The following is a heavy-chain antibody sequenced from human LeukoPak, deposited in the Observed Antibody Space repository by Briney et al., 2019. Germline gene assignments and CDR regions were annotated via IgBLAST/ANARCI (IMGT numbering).Heavy chain of an antibody. D-gene: IGHD3-10*01. CDR3: ARVPIPEVLWFGEEQGGYYYYYMDV. V-gene: IGHV3-30*02. J-gene: IGHJ6*03. CDR2: IRYDGNNK. Sequence: GGSLRLSCAASGFTFSDYSMHWVRQAPGKGLNWVAFIRYDGNNKYYADSVKGRFTISRDNSKNMLYLEMNSLRSDDTAMYYCARVPIPEVLWFGEEQGGYYYYYMDVWGKGTTVTISS. CDR1: GFTFSDYS.